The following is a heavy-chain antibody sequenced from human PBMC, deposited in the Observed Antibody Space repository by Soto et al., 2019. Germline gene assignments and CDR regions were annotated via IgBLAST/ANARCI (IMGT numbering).Heavy chain of an antibody. D-gene: IGHD6-13*01. Sequence: SETLSLTCTVSGGSISSGGYYWSWIRQHPGKGLEWIGYIYYSGSTYYNPSLKSRVTISVDTSKNQFSLKLSSVTAADTAVYYCARTIAAAGFYVHYFDYWGQGTLVTVSS. CDR2: IYYSGST. CDR1: GGSISSGGYY. J-gene: IGHJ4*02. V-gene: IGHV4-31*03. CDR3: ARTIAAAGFYVHYFDY.